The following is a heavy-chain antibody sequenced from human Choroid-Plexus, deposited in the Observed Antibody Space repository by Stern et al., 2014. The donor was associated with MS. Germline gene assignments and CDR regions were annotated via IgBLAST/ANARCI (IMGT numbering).Heavy chain of an antibody. J-gene: IGHJ5*02. V-gene: IGHV3-30*18. CDR3: AKDRQYLTYFFDH. Sequence: VQLVESGGGVVQPGRPLSLSCVASGFTLGSCAMHWVRQAPGKGLEWGAGVSYDGSNKYYADSVKGRFTISRDNSQNTLYMQMSSLRPEDTAVYYCAKDRQYLTYFFDHWGQGSLVTVSS. CDR1: GFTLGSCA. CDR2: VSYDGSNK. D-gene: IGHD2/OR15-2a*01.